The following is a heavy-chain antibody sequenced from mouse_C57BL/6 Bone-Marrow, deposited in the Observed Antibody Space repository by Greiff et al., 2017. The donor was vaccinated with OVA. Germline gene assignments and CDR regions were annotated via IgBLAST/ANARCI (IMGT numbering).Heavy chain of an antibody. J-gene: IGHJ2*01. CDR2: IYPGGGYT. D-gene: IGHD1-3*01. Sequence: VQLVESGAELVRPGTSVKMSCKASGYTFTNYWIGWAKQRPGHGLEWIGDIYPGGGYTNYNEKFKGKATLTADKSSSTAYMQFSSLTSEDSAIYYCARKVYYFDYWGQGTTLTVSS. CDR3: ARKVYYFDY. CDR1: GYTFTNYW. V-gene: IGHV1-63*01.